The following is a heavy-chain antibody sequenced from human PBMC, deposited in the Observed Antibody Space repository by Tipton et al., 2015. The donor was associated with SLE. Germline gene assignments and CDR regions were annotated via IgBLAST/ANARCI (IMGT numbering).Heavy chain of an antibody. D-gene: IGHD6-19*01. CDR1: GYTFASYD. J-gene: IGHJ4*02. CDR3: ARRAVAGYFDS. CDR2: VNPNSGNT. Sequence: QLVQSGPEVKKPGASVKVSCKASGYTFASYDINWVRQATGQGLEWMGWVNPNSGNTAYAQKFQGRVTMTRDTSISTAYMELSSLTSEDTAVYYCARRAVAGYFDSWGQGTLVTVSS. V-gene: IGHV1-8*01.